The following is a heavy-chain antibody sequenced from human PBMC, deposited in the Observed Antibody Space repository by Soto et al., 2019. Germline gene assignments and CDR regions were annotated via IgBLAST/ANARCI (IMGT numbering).Heavy chain of an antibody. CDR1: GYTFTGYY. V-gene: IGHV1-2*02. CDR2: INPNSGGT. Sequence: AASVKVSCKASGYTFTGYYMHWVRQAPGQGLEWMGWINPNSGGTNYAQKCQGRVTMTRDTSISTAYMELSRLRSDDTAVYYCATLYYYDSSGYFGGAEYFQHWGQGTLFTVSS. J-gene: IGHJ1*01. D-gene: IGHD3-22*01. CDR3: ATLYYYDSSGYFGGAEYFQH.